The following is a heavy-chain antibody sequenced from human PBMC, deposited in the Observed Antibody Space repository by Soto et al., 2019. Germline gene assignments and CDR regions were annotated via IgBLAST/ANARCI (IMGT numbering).Heavy chain of an antibody. D-gene: IGHD6-13*01. CDR1: GGSISSGGYY. CDR3: ARVAAGTTRYYYGMDV. Sequence: QVQLQESGPGLVKPSQTLSLTCTVSGGSISSGGYYWSWIRQHPGKGLEGIGYIYYSGSTYYNPSLKSRVTISVDTSKNQFSLKLSSVTAADTAVYYCARVAAGTTRYYYGMDVWGQGTTVTVSS. V-gene: IGHV4-31*03. J-gene: IGHJ6*02. CDR2: IYYSGST.